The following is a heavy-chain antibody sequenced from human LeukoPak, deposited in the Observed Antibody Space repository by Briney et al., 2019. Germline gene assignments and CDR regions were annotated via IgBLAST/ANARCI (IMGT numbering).Heavy chain of an antibody. V-gene: IGHV3-74*01. Sequence: GGSLRLSCAASGFTFSSYWMYWVRQAPEKGLVYVSRINGDGSSTSYADSVKGRFTISRDNSKNTLYLQMNSLRAEDTAVYYCAREDLFMDVWGQGTTVTVSS. CDR3: AREDLFMDV. CDR2: INGDGSST. J-gene: IGHJ6*02. CDR1: GFTFSSYW.